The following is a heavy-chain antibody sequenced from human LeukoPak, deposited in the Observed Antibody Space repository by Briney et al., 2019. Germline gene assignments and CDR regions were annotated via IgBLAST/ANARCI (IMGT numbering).Heavy chain of an antibody. CDR2: SSAYNGNT. V-gene: IGHV1-18*04. CDR3: ARGAAADTSPSDY. CDR1: GYTFNRYG. J-gene: IGHJ4*02. Sequence: GASVTVSCMASGYTFNRYGISWMRQAPGQGLEWMGWSSAYNGNTNYAQKLQGRVTMTTDTSTSTAYMELRSLRSDDTAVYYCARGAAADTSPSDYWGQGTLVTVSS. D-gene: IGHD6-13*01.